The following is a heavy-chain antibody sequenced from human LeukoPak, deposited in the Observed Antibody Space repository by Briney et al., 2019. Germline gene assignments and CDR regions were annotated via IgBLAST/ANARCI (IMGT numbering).Heavy chain of an antibody. Sequence: GASVKVSCKASGYTFTSYGISWVRQAPGQGLEWMGWISAYNGNTNYAQKLQGRVTMTTDTSTSTAYMELRSLRSDDTAVYYCARDRLAPTGMYWFDPWGQGTLVTVSS. CDR3: ARDRLAPTGMYWFDP. D-gene: IGHD1-1*01. CDR1: GYTFTSYG. CDR2: ISAYNGNT. V-gene: IGHV1-18*01. J-gene: IGHJ5*02.